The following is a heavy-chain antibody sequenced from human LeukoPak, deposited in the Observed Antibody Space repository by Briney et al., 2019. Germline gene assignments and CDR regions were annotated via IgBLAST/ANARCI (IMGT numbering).Heavy chain of an antibody. D-gene: IGHD6-13*01. CDR1: GGSISSGGYY. Sequence: SQTLSLTCPVSGGSISSGGYYWSWIRQHPGKGLEWIGYIYYSGSTYYNPSLKSRVTISVDTSKNQFSLKLSSVTAADTAVYYCARRAAAASLYYFDYWGQGTLVTVSS. J-gene: IGHJ4*02. CDR3: ARRAAAASLYYFDY. V-gene: IGHV4-31*03. CDR2: IYYSGST.